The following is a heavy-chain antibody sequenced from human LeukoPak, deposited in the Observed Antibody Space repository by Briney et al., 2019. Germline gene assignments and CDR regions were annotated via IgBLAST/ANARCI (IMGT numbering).Heavy chain of an antibody. Sequence: PGRSLRLSCAAPGFIFSNYGMHWVRQAPGKGLEWVAGIWYDGYNKFYADSAKGRFTISRDNSKNTLYLQMSSLRAEDTALYYCARVSHYGSGYYYTLAYWGQGTLVTVSS. CDR2: IWYDGYNK. J-gene: IGHJ4*02. V-gene: IGHV3-33*01. CDR1: GFIFSNYG. CDR3: ARVSHYGSGYYYTLAY. D-gene: IGHD3-10*01.